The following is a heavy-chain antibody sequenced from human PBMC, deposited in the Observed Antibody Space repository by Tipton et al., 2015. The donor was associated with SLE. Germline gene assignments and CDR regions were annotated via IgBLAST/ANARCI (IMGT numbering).Heavy chain of an antibody. J-gene: IGHJ4*02. Sequence: TLSLTCTVSGGSISSSSYYWGWIRQPPGKGLEWIGSIYYSGSTYYNPSLKSRVTISVDTSKNQFSLKLSSVTAADTAVYYCARGLVVGVVVTGGYYFDYWGRGTLVTVSA. CDR2: IYYSGST. D-gene: IGHD2-21*02. CDR1: GGSISSSSYY. CDR3: ARGLVVGVVVTGGYYFDY. V-gene: IGHV4-39*01.